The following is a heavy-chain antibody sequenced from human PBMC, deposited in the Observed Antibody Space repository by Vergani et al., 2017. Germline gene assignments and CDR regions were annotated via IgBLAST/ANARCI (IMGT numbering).Heavy chain of an antibody. J-gene: IGHJ3*02. V-gene: IGHV3-33*03. Sequence: VQLVESGGGLVQPGRSLRLSCTASGFTFSSYGMHWVRQAPGKGLEWVAVIWYDGSNKYYADSVKGRFTISRDNAKNSLYLQMNSLRAEDTAVYYCARMSLGFKRRWGGAFDIWGQGTMVTVSS. CDR1: GFTFSSYG. D-gene: IGHD7-27*01. CDR3: ARMSLGFKRRWGGAFDI. CDR2: IWYDGSNK.